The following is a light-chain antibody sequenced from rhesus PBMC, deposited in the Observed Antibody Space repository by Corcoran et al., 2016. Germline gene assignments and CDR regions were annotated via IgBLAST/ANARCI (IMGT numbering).Light chain of an antibody. CDR1: QGIASW. CDR3: QQDSSRPYS. Sequence: DIQMTQSPSSLSASVGDTVTITCRASQGIASWLAWYRQKPEKAPKVLIYKAASLQSGVPSRFSGSESGTDFTLTISSLQSEDFATYYCQQDSSRPYSFGQGTKVEIK. CDR2: KAA. V-gene: IGKV1-22*01. J-gene: IGKJ2*01.